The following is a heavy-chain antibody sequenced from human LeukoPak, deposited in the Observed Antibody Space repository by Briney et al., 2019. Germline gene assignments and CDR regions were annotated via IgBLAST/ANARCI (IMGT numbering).Heavy chain of an antibody. CDR2: IYSGGRT. J-gene: IGHJ5*02. CDR1: GFTVSSNY. D-gene: IGHD3-3*01. CDR3: ASHKYDFWSDEMNWFDP. Sequence: AGGSLRLSCAASGFTVSSNYMSWVRQAPGKGLEWVSVIYSGGRTYYADSVKGRFTISRDNSKNTLYLQMNSLRAEDTAVYYCASHKYDFWSDEMNWFDPWGQGTLVTVSS. V-gene: IGHV3-66*04.